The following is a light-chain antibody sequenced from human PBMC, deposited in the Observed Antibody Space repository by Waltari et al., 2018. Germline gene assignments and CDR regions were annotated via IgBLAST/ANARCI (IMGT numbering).Light chain of an antibody. J-gene: IGKJ1*01. V-gene: IGKV1-27*01. CDR1: QGIRNY. CDR3: QKYGSVPQT. CDR2: AVS. Sequence: DIQLTQSPSSLSASVGDRVTITCRASQGIRNYLAWYQQKPGKVPKLLMYAVSTLQSGVPSRFSGSGSGTDFTLTISSLQPEDVATYYCQKYGSVPQTFGQGTKVEIK.